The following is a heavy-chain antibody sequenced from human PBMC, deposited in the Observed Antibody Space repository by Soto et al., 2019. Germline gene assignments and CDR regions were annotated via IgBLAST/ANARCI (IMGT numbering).Heavy chain of an antibody. Sequence: ASVKVSCKASGDTSTTYVTSWVRQAPGQGPEWIGGINPMSRTAKYSEKYNGRVTITADEATRTAYLDLTSLRFEDTAVYFCARGTYCGSNCFFAREYWGQGTLVTVS. CDR1: GDTSTTYV. D-gene: IGHD2-21*01. CDR2: INPMSRTA. J-gene: IGHJ4*02. CDR3: ARGTYCGSNCFFAREY. V-gene: IGHV1-69*13.